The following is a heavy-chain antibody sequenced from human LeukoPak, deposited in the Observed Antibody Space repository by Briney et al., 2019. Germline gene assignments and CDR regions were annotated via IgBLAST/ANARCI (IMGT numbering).Heavy chain of an antibody. CDR1: GFTFSSYS. V-gene: IGHV3-21*04. Sequence: GGSLRLSCAASGFTFSSYSMNWVRQAPGKGLEWVSSISSSSSYIYYADSVKGRFTISRDNAKNTLYLQMNSLRAEDTAVYYCAKDQAVAAPGDYYYYGMDVWGKGTTVTVSS. CDR2: ISSSSSYI. CDR3: AKDQAVAAPGDYYYYGMDV. D-gene: IGHD6-19*01. J-gene: IGHJ6*04.